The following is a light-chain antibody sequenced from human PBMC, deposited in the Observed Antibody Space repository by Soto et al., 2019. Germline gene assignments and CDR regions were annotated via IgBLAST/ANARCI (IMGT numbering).Light chain of an antibody. J-gene: IGLJ1*01. CDR3: QSYASSLSGYV. V-gene: IGLV1-40*01. CDR2: GNS. CDR1: SSNIGAGYD. Sequence: QSVLTQPPSVSGAPGQRVTISCTGSSSNIGAGYDVHWYQQLPGTAPKLLIYGNSNRPSGVPDRFSGSKSGTSASLAITGLQAEAEADYYCQSYASSLSGYVFGTGTKVTVL.